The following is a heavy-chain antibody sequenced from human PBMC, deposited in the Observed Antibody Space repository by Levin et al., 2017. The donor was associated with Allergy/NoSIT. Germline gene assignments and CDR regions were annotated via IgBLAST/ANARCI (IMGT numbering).Heavy chain of an antibody. CDR2: IKSKTDGGTT. J-gene: IGHJ4*02. D-gene: IGHD6-13*01. CDR1: GITFSNAW. CDR3: TTYSSSWYYFDY. Sequence: GGSLRLSCAASGITFSNAWMSWARQAPGKGLEWVGRIKSKTDGGTTEYAAPVKGRFTISRDDSKNTLYLQMNSLKTEDTAVSVCTTYSSSWYYFDYWGQGPLVTVSS. V-gene: IGHV3-15*01.